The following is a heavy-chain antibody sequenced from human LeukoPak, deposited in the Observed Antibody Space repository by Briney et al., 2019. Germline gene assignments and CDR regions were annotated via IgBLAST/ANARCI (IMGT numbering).Heavy chain of an antibody. CDR3: ARGLPYDYVWGSYRSYYFDY. J-gene: IGHJ4*02. CDR2: INHSGST. CDR1: GESFSGYY. D-gene: IGHD3-16*02. Sequence: PSETLSLTCAVYGESFSGYYWKWIRQPPGKGLEWIGEINHSGSTNYCPSLKSRVTISVDTSKNQFSLKLSSVTAADTAVYYCARGLPYDYVWGSYRSYYFDYWGQGTLVTVSS. V-gene: IGHV4-34*01.